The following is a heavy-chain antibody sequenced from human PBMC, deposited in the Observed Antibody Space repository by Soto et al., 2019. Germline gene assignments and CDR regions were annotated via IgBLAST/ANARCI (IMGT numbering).Heavy chain of an antibody. D-gene: IGHD6-6*01. Sequence: SETLSLTCTVSGGSINDFYWSWIRQPPGKGLEWIGYIYYSGSTDYNPSLKGRVTISVDTSKNQFSLKLRSVTAADTAVYYCARVGGVAARTFDYWGQGTLVTV. CDR2: IYYSGST. CDR1: GGSINDFY. V-gene: IGHV4-59*01. J-gene: IGHJ4*02. CDR3: ARVGGVAARTFDY.